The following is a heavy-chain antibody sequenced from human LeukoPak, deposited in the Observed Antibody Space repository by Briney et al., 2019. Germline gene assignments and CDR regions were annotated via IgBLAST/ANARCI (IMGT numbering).Heavy chain of an antibody. CDR1: GFTFSSYA. CDR2: ISGSGGST. D-gene: IGHD6-6*01. V-gene: IGHV3-23*01. CDR3: AMESEAARRHPPFDY. J-gene: IGHJ4*02. Sequence: GGSLRLSCAASGFTFSSYAMSWVRQAPGKGLEWISAISGSGGSTYYADSVKGRFTISRDNSKNTLYLQMNSLRAEDTAVYYCAMESEAARRHPPFDYWGQGTLATVSS.